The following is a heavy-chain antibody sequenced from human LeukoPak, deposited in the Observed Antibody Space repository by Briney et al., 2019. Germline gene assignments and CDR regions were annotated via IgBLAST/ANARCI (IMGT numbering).Heavy chain of an antibody. CDR1: GGSISSGAYY. CDR3: ARHPSYYYDSSGYLNWFDP. Sequence: SQTLSLTCTVSGGSISSGAYYWSWIRQRPGKGLEWIGYIYYSGSTYYNPSLKSRVTISVDTSKNQFSLKLSSVTAADTAVYYCARHPSYYYDSSGYLNWFDPWGQGTLVTVSS. CDR2: IYYSGST. D-gene: IGHD3-22*01. V-gene: IGHV4-30-4*01. J-gene: IGHJ5*02.